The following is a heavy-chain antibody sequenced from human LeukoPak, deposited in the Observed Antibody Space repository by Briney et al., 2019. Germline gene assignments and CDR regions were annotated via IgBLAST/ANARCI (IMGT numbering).Heavy chain of an antibody. J-gene: IGHJ4*02. V-gene: IGHV1-18*01. Sequence: ASVKVSCKASGYTFTSYGISWVRQAPGQGLEWMGWISAYNGNTNYAQKLQGRVTMTTDTSTSTAYMELSSLRSEDTAVYYCAAARASSGYHAFDYWGQGTLVTVSS. CDR3: AAARASSGYHAFDY. CDR2: ISAYNGNT. D-gene: IGHD3-22*01. CDR1: GYTFTSYG.